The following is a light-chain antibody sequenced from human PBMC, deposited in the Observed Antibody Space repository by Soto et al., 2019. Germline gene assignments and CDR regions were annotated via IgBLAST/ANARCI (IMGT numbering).Light chain of an antibody. CDR1: QSSSSQY. CDR2: GVF. J-gene: IGKJ3*01. Sequence: VLTQSPDTLSLSPGERATLSCRASQSSSSQYLAWYQQRPGQPPRLLIYGVFIRANGIPDRFSGSGSGSDFTLTISRLEPEDFAVYYCHQYNSWPRGTFGPGTKVEIK. CDR3: HQYNSWPRGT. V-gene: IGKV3-20*01.